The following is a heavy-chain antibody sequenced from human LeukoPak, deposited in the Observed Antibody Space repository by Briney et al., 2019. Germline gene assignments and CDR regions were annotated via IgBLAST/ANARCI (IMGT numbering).Heavy chain of an antibody. J-gene: IGHJ4*02. D-gene: IGHD3-10*01. CDR2: INAGNGNT. CDR3: ARARWEYYYGSGSYFEEFDY. CDR1: GYTFTSYA. V-gene: IGHV1-3*01. Sequence: GASVKVSCKASGYTFTSYAMHWVRQAPGQRLEWMGWINAGNGNTKYSQKFQGRVTITRDTSASTAYMELSSLRSEDTAVYYCARARWEYYYGSGSYFEEFDYWGQGTLVTVSS.